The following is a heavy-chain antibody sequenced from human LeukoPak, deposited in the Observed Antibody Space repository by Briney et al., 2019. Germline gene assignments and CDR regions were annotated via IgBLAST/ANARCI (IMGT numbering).Heavy chain of an antibody. CDR2: INHSGST. CDR1: GGSFSGYY. Sequence: SETLSLTCAVYGGSFSGYYWSWIRQPPGKGLEWIGEINHSGSTNYNPSLKSRVTISVDTSKNQFSLKLSSVTAADTAVYYCARVPYCGGDCYYPFDYWGQGTLVTVSS. D-gene: IGHD2-21*02. V-gene: IGHV4-34*01. CDR3: ARVPYCGGDCYYPFDY. J-gene: IGHJ4*02.